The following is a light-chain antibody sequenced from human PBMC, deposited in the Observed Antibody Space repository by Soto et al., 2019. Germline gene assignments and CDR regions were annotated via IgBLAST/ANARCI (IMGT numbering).Light chain of an antibody. J-gene: IGKJ1*01. V-gene: IGKV2-30*01. Sequence: DVVMTQSPLSLPVTLGQPASISCKSSQSLVYSDGNSYLNWFQQRPGQSPRRLIYKVSNRDSGVPDRFSGSWSGTDFTLKISRVEAEDVGLYYCMQATHWPRTFGQGTRVEIK. CDR3: MQATHWPRT. CDR1: QSLVYSDGNSY. CDR2: KVS.